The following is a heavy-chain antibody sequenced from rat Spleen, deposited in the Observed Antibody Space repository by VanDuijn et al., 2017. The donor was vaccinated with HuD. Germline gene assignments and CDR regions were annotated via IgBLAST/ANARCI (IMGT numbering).Heavy chain of an antibody. V-gene: IGHV5-29*01. D-gene: IGHD1-4*01. Sequence: EVQLVESGGGLVQPGRSLKLSCAASGFTFSNYGMAWVRQAPTKGLEWVASITNAAGKVYYPDSVKGRFTISRDTAQNILYLQMNSLRSEDTATYYCARHTRVFWFAYWGQGTLVTVSS. CDR3: ARHTRVFWFAY. CDR1: GFTFSNYG. J-gene: IGHJ3*01. CDR2: ITNAAGKV.